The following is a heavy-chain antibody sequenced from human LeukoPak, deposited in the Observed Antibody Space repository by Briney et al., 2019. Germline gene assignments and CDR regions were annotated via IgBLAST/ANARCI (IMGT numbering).Heavy chain of an antibody. Sequence: PGGSLRLSCAASGFTFSSYAMSWVRQAPGKGLEWVANIKQDGSEKYYVDSVKGRFTISRDNAKNSLYLQMNSLRAEDTAVYYCARPPRSSGWGTYYYYMDVWGKGTTVTVSS. V-gene: IGHV3-7*01. CDR3: ARPPRSSGWGTYYYYMDV. CDR1: GFTFSSYA. D-gene: IGHD6-19*01. J-gene: IGHJ6*03. CDR2: IKQDGSEK.